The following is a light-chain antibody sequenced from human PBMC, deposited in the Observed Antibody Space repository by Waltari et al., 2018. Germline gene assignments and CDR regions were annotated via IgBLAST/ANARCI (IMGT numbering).Light chain of an antibody. J-gene: IGLJ1*01. V-gene: IGLV1-40*01. CDR2: GNS. Sequence: QSVLTQPPSVSGAPGQSVTSPCPWRLSNTGPAHDLHSSQQLPGTAPKLLIYGNSNRPSGVPDRFSGSKSGTSASLAITGLQAEDEADYYCQSYDSSLSGSYVFGTGTKVTVL. CDR3: QSYDSSLSGSYV. CDR1: LSNTGPAHD.